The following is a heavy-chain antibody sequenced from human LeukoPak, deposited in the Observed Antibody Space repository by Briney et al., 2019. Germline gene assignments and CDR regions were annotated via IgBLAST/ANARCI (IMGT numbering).Heavy chain of an antibody. CDR2: INHSGST. V-gene: IGHV4-34*01. Sequence: SQTLSLTCAVYGGSFSGYYWSWIRQPPGKGLEWIGEINHSGSTNYNPSLKSRVTISVDTSKNQFSLKLSSVTAADTTVYYCARRDIVATIDYWGQGTLVAVSS. J-gene: IGHJ4*02. CDR3: ARRDIVATIDY. CDR1: GGSFSGYY. D-gene: IGHD5-12*01.